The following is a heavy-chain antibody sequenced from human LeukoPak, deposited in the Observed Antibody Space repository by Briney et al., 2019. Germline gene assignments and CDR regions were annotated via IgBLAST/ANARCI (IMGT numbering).Heavy chain of an antibody. V-gene: IGHV3-23*01. CDR3: AKLGEGTYYYDSSGYYDHTYYFDY. Sequence: PGGSLRLSCAASGFTFSSYAMSWVRQDPGKGLEWVSAISGSGGSTYYADSVKGRLTISRDNSKNTLYLQMNSLRAEDTAVYYCAKLGEGTYYYDSSGYYDHTYYFDYWGQGTLVTVSS. J-gene: IGHJ4*02. D-gene: IGHD3-22*01. CDR2: ISGSGGST. CDR1: GFTFSSYA.